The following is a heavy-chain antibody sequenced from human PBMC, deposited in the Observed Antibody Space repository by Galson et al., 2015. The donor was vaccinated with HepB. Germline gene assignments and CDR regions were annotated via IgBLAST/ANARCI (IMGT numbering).Heavy chain of an antibody. V-gene: IGHV1-46*01. CDR2: INPNGGIA. CDR3: ARKAEWEFLRDTNYFDY. J-gene: IGHJ4*02. CDR1: GYTFTSYY. D-gene: IGHD1-26*01. Sequence: SVKVSCKASGYTFTSYYMHWVRQAPGQGLEWMGIINPNGGIASYAQKFQGRVTMSSDTSTSTVYMELSSLRSEDTAVYYCARKAEWEFLRDTNYFDYWGQGTLVTVSS.